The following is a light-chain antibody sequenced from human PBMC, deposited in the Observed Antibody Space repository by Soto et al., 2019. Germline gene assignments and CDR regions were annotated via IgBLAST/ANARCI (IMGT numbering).Light chain of an antibody. CDR2: DVT. V-gene: IGLV2-11*01. CDR1: SSDVGGYNY. Sequence: QSVLTQPRSVSGSPGQSVTISCTGTSSDVGGYNYVSWYQHHPGKAPKLMIYDVTKRPSGVPDRFSGSKSGNTAPLTISGLQAEDEADYYCCSYAGIYHLLFGGGTKLTVL. J-gene: IGLJ2*01. CDR3: CSYAGIYHLL.